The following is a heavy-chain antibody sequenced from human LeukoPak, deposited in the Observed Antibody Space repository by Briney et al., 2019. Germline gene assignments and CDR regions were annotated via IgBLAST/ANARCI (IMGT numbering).Heavy chain of an antibody. D-gene: IGHD3-22*01. CDR2: IKQDESEK. V-gene: IGHV3-7*01. CDR3: ARRSGYYWDAFDV. J-gene: IGHJ3*01. CDR1: GFNFNSYW. Sequence: GESLRLSCAVSGFNFNSYWMNWVRQAPGKGLEWVANIKQDESEKNYVDSVKGRFTISRDNANNLLHLQMNNLRADDTAVYYCARRSGYYWDAFDVWGQGTMVTVSS.